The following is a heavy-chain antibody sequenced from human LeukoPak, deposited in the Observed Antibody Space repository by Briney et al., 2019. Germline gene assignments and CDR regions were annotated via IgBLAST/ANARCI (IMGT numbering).Heavy chain of an antibody. V-gene: IGHV3-48*03. J-gene: IGHJ4*02. D-gene: IGHD4-23*01. Sequence: GGSLRLSCAASGFTFSSYEMNWVRQAPGKGLEWVSFISNNGDTITYVDSVKGRFTISRDNSKNTLYLQMNSLRAEDTAVYYCARDPLYGGARYFDYWGQGTLVTVSS. CDR2: ISNNGDTI. CDR1: GFTFSSYE. CDR3: ARDPLYGGARYFDY.